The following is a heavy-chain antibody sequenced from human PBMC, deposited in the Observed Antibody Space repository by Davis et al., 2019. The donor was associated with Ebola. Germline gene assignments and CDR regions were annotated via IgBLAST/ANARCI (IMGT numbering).Heavy chain of an antibody. Sequence: GGSLRLSCAASGFIFRNYVMSWVRQAPRKGLEWVSTLGTSADTYYADSVKGRFTISRDNYKDTVYLQMNSLRAEDTAAYYCARGPPSITIFGVLVITEGDYWGQGTLVTVSS. D-gene: IGHD3-3*01. CDR3: ARGPPSITIFGVLVITEGDY. J-gene: IGHJ4*02. V-gene: IGHV3-23*01. CDR2: LGTSADT. CDR1: GFIFRNYV.